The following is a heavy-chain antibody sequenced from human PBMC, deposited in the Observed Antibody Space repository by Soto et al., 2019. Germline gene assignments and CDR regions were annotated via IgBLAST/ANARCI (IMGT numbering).Heavy chain of an antibody. D-gene: IGHD2-15*01. J-gene: IGHJ4*02. CDR3: ARGGTAGVDLNPFDY. CDR2: IIPIFGTA. CDR1: GGTFSSYA. V-gene: IGHV1-69*12. Sequence: QVQLVQSGAEVKKPGSSVKVSCKASGGTFSSYAISWVRQAPGQGLEWMGGIIPIFGTANYAQKFQGRVTISADESTSTASMELSSLTSEDTAVYYGARGGTAGVDLNPFDYWGQGTLVTGSS.